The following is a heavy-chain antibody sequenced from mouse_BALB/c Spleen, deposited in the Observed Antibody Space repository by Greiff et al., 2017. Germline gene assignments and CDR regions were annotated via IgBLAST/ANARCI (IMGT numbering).Heavy chain of an antibody. CDR1: GFTFSSYT. CDR3: TRAYGSSNFDY. Sequence: EVQRVESGGGLVKPGGSLKLSCAASGFTFSSYTMSWVRQTPEKRLEWVAYISNGGGCTYYPDTVKGRFTISRDNANNTLYLQMSSLKSEDTAMYYITRAYGSSNFDYWRQVTTLTVSS. D-gene: IGHD1-1*01. J-gene: IGHJ2*01. V-gene: IGHV5-12-2*01. CDR2: ISNGGGCT.